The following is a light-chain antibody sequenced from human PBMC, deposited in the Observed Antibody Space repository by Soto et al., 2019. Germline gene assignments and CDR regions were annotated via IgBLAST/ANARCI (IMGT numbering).Light chain of an antibody. Sequence: DIVMTQSPDSLAVSLGERATLNCTSSQTILYSSNNKNFLAWFQQKPGQSPRLLIYWASTRESGVPDRFGGSGSGTDFTLTISSLQAEDVAVYYCQQYYSAPLTFGGGTKVEIK. CDR1: QTILYSSNNKNF. J-gene: IGKJ4*01. CDR3: QQYYSAPLT. V-gene: IGKV4-1*01. CDR2: WAS.